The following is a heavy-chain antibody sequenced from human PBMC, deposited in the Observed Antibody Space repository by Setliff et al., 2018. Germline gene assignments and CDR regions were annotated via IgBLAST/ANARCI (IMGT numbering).Heavy chain of an antibody. Sequence: GGSLRLSCAASGFTFSSYEMNWVRQAPGKGLEWVSYISSSGGTIYYADSVKGRFTISRDNSKNTLYLQMNSLRPEDTAVYYCARTCSGSGCYAGLESWGQGTPVTVSS. V-gene: IGHV3-48*03. CDR3: ARTCSGSGCYAGLES. J-gene: IGHJ4*02. CDR2: ISSSGGTI. D-gene: IGHD2-15*01. CDR1: GFTFSSYE.